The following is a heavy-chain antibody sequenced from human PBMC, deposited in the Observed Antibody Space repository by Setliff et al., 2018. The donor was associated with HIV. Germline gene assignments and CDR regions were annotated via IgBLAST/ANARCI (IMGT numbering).Heavy chain of an antibody. CDR3: ALLWPFDY. CDR2: INQDGSVK. V-gene: IGHV3-7*03. D-gene: IGHD3-10*01. CDR1: GFIFSDFW. Sequence: AGGSLRLSCAASGFIFSDFWMTWVRRAPGKGLEWVANINQDGSVKYYMDSVKGRFSISRDNADNSLYLQMDSLRGEDTAIYYCALLWPFDYWGQGALVTVS. J-gene: IGHJ4*02.